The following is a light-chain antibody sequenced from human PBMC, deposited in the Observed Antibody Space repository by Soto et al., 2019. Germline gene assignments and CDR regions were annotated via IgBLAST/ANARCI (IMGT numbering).Light chain of an antibody. CDR3: QQYGSSTRT. J-gene: IGKJ1*01. CDR2: GAS. Sequence: EVVMTQSPATLSVSPGERATLFCRASQSVSSSSLAWYQQQPGQAPRIVMYGASSRATGIPDRFSGSGSGTDFNLTIRTLEPEDFAVYYCQQYGSSTRTFGQGTKLDIK. CDR1: QSVSSSS. V-gene: IGKV3-20*01.